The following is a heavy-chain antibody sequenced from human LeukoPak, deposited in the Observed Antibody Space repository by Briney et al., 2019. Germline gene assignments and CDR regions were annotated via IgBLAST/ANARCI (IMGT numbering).Heavy chain of an antibody. CDR1: GYTFTSYY. J-gene: IGHJ4*02. CDR2: INPSGGST. Sequence: GASVKVSCKASGYTFTSYYMHWVRQAPGQGLEWMGIINPSGGSTSYAQKFQGRVTMTRDTSISTAYMELSRLRSDDTAVYYCAREVGIAVAGTIYFDYWGQGTLVTVSS. CDR3: AREVGIAVAGTIYFDY. D-gene: IGHD6-19*01. V-gene: IGHV1-46*01.